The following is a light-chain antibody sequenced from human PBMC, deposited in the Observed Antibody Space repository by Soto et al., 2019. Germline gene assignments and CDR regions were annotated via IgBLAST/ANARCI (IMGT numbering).Light chain of an antibody. CDR3: QQRSNWPIT. CDR1: QSISSY. J-gene: IGKJ5*01. V-gene: IGKV3-11*01. CDR2: DAS. Sequence: EIVVTQSPATLSLSPGERVTLSCRASQSISSYLAWYQQKPGQAPRLLIYDASNRATDIPARFSGSGSGTDFTLTISSLEHEDFAVYYCQQRSNWPITFGQGTRLEIK.